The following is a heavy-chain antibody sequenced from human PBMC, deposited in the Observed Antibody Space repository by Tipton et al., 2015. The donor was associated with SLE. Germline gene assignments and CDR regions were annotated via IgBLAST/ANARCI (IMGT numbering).Heavy chain of an antibody. CDR3: ATRYCTATTCPDGAFDI. V-gene: IGHV3-53*04. D-gene: IGHD2-8*02. Sequence: SLRLSCAASGFIVSSNYMSWVRQAPGKGLEWVSVLYSSGATYYADSVKGRFTISRHNSKNTLFLQMNNLRVGDTAVYYCATRYCTATTCPDGAFDIWGQGTKVTVSS. J-gene: IGHJ3*02. CDR2: LYSSGAT. CDR1: GFIVSSNY.